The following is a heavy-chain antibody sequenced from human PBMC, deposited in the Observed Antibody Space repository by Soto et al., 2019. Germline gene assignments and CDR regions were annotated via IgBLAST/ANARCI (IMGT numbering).Heavy chain of an antibody. V-gene: IGHV1-3*01. CDR1: GYTFTSYA. J-gene: IGHJ6*02. D-gene: IGHD3-9*01. CDR3: ARNRRLVLYGMDV. CDR2: INAANGNT. Sequence: ASVKVSCKASGYTFTSYAMHWVRQAPGQRLEWMGWINAANGNTKYSQKFQGRVTITRDTSASTAYMELSSLRSEDTAVYYCARNRRLVLYGMDVWGQGTTVTVSS.